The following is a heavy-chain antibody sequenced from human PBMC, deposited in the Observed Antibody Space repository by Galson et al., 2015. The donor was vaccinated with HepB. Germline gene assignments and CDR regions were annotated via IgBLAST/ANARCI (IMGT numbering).Heavy chain of an antibody. V-gene: IGHV3-33*01. Sequence: SLRLSCAASGFTFSTYAMHWVRQAPGKGLEWVAVIWYDGNNKYYADSVKGRFAISRDNSKNTLYLQMNSLRAEDTAVYYCARDLQGAASYWGQGTLVTVSS. CDR1: GFTFSTYA. D-gene: IGHD6-13*01. CDR3: ARDLQGAASY. CDR2: IWYDGNNK. J-gene: IGHJ4*02.